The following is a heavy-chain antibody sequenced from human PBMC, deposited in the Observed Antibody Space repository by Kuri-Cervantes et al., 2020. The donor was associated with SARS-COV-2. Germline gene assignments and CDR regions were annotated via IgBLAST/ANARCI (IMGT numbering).Heavy chain of an antibody. CDR3: ARSYYDYIWGSYRPEALDY. CDR2: ISYDGSNK. CDR1: GVTFSSYA. D-gene: IGHD3-16*02. J-gene: IGHJ4*02. Sequence: GGSLRLSCAASGVTFSSYAMHWVRQAPGKGLEWVAVISYDGSNKYYADSVKGRFTISRDNSKNTLYLQMNSLRAEDTAVYYCARSYYDYIWGSYRPEALDYWGQGTLVTVSS. V-gene: IGHV3-30-3*01.